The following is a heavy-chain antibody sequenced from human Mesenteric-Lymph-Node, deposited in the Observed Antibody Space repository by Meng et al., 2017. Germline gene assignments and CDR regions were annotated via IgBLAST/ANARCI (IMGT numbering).Heavy chain of an antibody. CDR1: GFTFNLYA. J-gene: IGHJ4*02. CDR3: VRGTSDWAGVDF. V-gene: IGHV3-23*01. CDR2: VSASGGRT. Sequence: GESLKISCVASGFTFNLYAMSWVRQAPGKGLDWVSGVSASGGRTNYADSVKGRFTISRENAKNTLFLQMNSLRAEDTAMYYCVRGTSDWAGVDFWGQGTLVTVSS. D-gene: IGHD6-19*01.